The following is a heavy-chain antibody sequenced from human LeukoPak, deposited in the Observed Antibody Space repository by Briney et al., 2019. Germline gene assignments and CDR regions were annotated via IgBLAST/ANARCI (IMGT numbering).Heavy chain of an antibody. CDR2: INAGNGNT. Sequence: ASVKVSCKASGYTFTSYAMHWVRQAPGQRREWMGWINAGNGNTKYSQKFQGRVTITRDTSASTAYMELSSLRSEDTAVYYCARGFYRYSSSWFFDYWGQGTLVTVSS. CDR1: GYTFTSYA. D-gene: IGHD6-13*01. V-gene: IGHV1-3*01. CDR3: ARGFYRYSSSWFFDY. J-gene: IGHJ4*02.